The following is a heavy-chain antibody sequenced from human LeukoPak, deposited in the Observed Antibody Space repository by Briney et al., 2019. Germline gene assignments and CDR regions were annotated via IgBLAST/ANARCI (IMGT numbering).Heavy chain of an antibody. D-gene: IGHD3-16*01. CDR1: GYTFNMFY. CDR3: AREQRGGLSGSLGGLFASYYTYYYMDV. Sequence: ASVKVSCKASGYTFNMFYIHWVRQAPGQGLEWMGLINPSDGATTYAQRFQGRVTVTRDMSTTTVYMDLRSLTSEDTAVYLWAREQRGGLSGSLGGLFASYYTYYYMDVWGRGTTVTVSS. J-gene: IGHJ6*03. V-gene: IGHV1-46*02. CDR2: INPSDGAT.